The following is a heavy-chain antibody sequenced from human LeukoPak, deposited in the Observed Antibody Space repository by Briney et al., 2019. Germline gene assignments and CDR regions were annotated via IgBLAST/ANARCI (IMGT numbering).Heavy chain of an antibody. Sequence: GASVKVSCKASGYTFTSYYMHWVRQAPGQGLEWIGTINPSGGSTSYAQKFQGRVTITRDMSTSTVYMELSSLRSEDTAVYYCARDIEFDPWGQGTLVTVSS. CDR3: ARDIEFDP. V-gene: IGHV1-46*01. CDR2: INPSGGST. D-gene: IGHD1-26*01. CDR1: GYTFTSYY. J-gene: IGHJ5*02.